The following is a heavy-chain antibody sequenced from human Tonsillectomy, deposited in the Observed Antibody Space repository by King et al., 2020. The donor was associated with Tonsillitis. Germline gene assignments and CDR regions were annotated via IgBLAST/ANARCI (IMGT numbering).Heavy chain of an antibody. J-gene: IGHJ2*01. Sequence: VQLQESGPGLVKPSETLSLTCTVSGGSISSYYWSWIRQPPGKGLEWIGYIYYSWSTNYNPSLKSRVTISVDTSKNQFSLKLSSVTAADTAVYYCASPGIAAAGATGDYWYFDLWGRGTLVTVSS. D-gene: IGHD6-13*01. CDR1: GGSISSYY. CDR3: ASPGIAAAGATGDYWYFDL. CDR2: IYYSWST. V-gene: IGHV4-59*01.